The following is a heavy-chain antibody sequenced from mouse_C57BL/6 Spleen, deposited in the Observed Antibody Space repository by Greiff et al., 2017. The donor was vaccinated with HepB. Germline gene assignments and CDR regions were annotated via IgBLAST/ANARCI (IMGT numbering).Heavy chain of an antibody. CDR3: ARSLDYGYFDY. Sequence: EVQVVESEGGLVQPGSSMKLSCTASGFTFSDYYMAWVRQVPEKGLEWVANINYDGSSTYYLDSLKSRFIISRDNAKNILYLQMSSLKSEDTATYYCARSLDYGYFDYWGQGTTLTVSS. D-gene: IGHD1-1*02. J-gene: IGHJ2*01. CDR1: GFTFSDYY. CDR2: INYDGSST. V-gene: IGHV5-16*01.